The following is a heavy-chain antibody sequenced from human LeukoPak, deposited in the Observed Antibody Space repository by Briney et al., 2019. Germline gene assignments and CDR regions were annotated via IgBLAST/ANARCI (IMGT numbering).Heavy chain of an antibody. CDR2: ADYSGGT. CDR1: GDPVSSVTDY. CDR3: AGERGEEYSSGWYKTNYFDN. J-gene: IGHJ4*01. Sequence: SETLSLTCTVAGDPVSSVTDYWAWIRQPPGKGLEWIASADYSGGTYYNPSLESRVAISADMSKKQISLTLTSVTGADTAVYYCAGERGEEYSSGWYKTNYFDNWXXXIRVTVSS. D-gene: IGHD6-19*01. V-gene: IGHV4-39*07.